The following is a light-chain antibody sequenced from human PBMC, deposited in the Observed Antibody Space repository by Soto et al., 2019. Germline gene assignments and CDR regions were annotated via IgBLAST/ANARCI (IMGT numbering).Light chain of an antibody. J-gene: IGKJ1*01. CDR2: GAS. CDR1: QSVRSN. Sequence: EIGMTQSPPTLSVSPLERSAVSCGSSQSVRSNLAWFQQKPGQAPRLLIYGASTRATGVPARFSGSGSGTDFTLTISSLQSEDFAVYYCHQYNNWPPWTFGQGTKVDIK. V-gene: IGKV3-15*01. CDR3: HQYNNWPPWT.